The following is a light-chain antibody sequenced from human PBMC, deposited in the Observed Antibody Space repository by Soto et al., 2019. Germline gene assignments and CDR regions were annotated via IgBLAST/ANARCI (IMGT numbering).Light chain of an antibody. CDR3: CSYAGSSTYV. Sequence: SVLPQPASVSGSPGRSITISCTGTSSDVGSYNLVSWYQQHPGKAPKLMIYEGSKRPSGVSNRFSGSKSGNTASLTISGLQAEDEADYYCCSYAGSSTYVFGTGTKVTV. CDR1: SSDVGSYNL. V-gene: IGLV2-23*01. CDR2: EGS. J-gene: IGLJ1*01.